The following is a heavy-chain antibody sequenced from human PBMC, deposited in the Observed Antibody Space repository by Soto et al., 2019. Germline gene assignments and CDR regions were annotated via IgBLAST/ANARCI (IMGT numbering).Heavy chain of an antibody. CDR3: AKYRPDV. CDR1: GFTFSTYG. J-gene: IGHJ6*02. V-gene: IGHV3-23*01. Sequence: GGSLRLSCVTSGFTFSTYGMHWVRQAPGKGPEWVSAISGSGGSTYYADSVKGRFTISRDNSKNTLYLQMNSLRAEDTAVYYCAKYRPDVWGQGTTVTGSS. D-gene: IGHD1-26*01. CDR2: ISGSGGST.